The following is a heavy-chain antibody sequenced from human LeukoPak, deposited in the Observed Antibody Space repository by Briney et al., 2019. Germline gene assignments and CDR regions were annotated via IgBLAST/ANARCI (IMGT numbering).Heavy chain of an antibody. J-gene: IGHJ3*02. Sequence: SETLSLTCTVSGVSISSSNSYWGWIRQPPGKGLEWIGSIYYTGNTYYNASLKSRVTISIDTSKNQISLRLTSVTATDTAMYYCARASTPRYNWKSGQLNDAFDIWGQGTMVTVSS. CDR2: IYYTGNT. D-gene: IGHD1-20*01. V-gene: IGHV4-39*01. CDR1: GVSISSSNSY. CDR3: ARASTPRYNWKSGQLNDAFDI.